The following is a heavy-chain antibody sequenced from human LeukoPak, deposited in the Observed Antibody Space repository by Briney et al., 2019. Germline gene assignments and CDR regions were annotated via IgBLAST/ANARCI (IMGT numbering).Heavy chain of an antibody. CDR3: ARQLTEHFYH. D-gene: IGHD3-3*02. CDR1: GFTLASYA. Sequence: GSLRLSCAASGFTLASYAMAWVRQAPGKGLEWVSDITNSGRVHYADSVKGRFTISRDDDKSTLYLQLNDLRVEDTAIYFCARQLTEHFYHWGQGTQVTVSS. J-gene: IGHJ1*01. CDR2: ITNSGRV. V-gene: IGHV3-23*05.